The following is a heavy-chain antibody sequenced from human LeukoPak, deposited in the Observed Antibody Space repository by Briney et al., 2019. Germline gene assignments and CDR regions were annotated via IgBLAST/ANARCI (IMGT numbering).Heavy chain of an antibody. CDR2: VSFDGSNK. CDR1: GFTFSGYG. D-gene: IGHD4-11*01. Sequence: GGSLRLSCAASGFTFSGYGMHWVRQAPGKGLQWVAVVSFDGSNKYYVDSVKGRFTISRDNSKNTLYLQMNSLRAEDTAFYYCAKDRSSGDYSKYEGYYNGMDVWGQGTTVTVSS. V-gene: IGHV3-30*18. CDR3: AKDRSSGDYSKYEGYYNGMDV. J-gene: IGHJ6*02.